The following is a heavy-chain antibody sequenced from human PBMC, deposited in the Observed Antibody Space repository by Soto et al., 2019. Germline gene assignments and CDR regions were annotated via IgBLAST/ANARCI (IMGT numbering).Heavy chain of an antibody. CDR3: ARGRFRRTWFDP. CDR1: GYTFTNYD. V-gene: IGHV1-8*01. D-gene: IGHD3-16*01. Sequence: QVQLVQSGAEVKKPGASVKVSCKASGYTFTNYDIHWVRQATGQGLEWMGWMNPDSGNTGQSKQFQGRVTMTRDTSISTAYMEMSSLRFEDTAVYYCARGRFRRTWFDPWGQGNLVTVSS. CDR2: MNPDSGNT. J-gene: IGHJ5*02.